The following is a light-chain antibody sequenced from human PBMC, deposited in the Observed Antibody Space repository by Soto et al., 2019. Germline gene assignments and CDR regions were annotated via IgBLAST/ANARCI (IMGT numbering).Light chain of an antibody. V-gene: IGKV1-9*01. CDR2: AAS. CDR3: QQLNSYPLT. Sequence: IQLTQSPSSISSSXGDRVTIAXXASQGISSYLAWYQQKPVKASKLLIYAASTLQSGVPSRFSGSGSGTDFTLTISSLQPEDFATYYCQQLNSYPLTFGGGTKVDNK. CDR1: QGISSY. J-gene: IGKJ4*01.